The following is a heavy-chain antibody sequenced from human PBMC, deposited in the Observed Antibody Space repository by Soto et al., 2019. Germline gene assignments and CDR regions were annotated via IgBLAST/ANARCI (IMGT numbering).Heavy chain of an antibody. CDR3: ARAQYTGSYFDACDI. CDR2: IWYDGSNK. D-gene: IGHD1-26*01. J-gene: IGHJ3*02. V-gene: IGHV3-33*03. CDR1: GFSFSSYG. Sequence: GGSLRLSCAASGFSFSSYGMHWVRQAPGKGLDWVAVIWYDGSNKYYADPVKGRFTISRDNSKNTLYLQMNSLRVEDTAVYYCARAQYTGSYFDACDIWGQGTMVTVSS.